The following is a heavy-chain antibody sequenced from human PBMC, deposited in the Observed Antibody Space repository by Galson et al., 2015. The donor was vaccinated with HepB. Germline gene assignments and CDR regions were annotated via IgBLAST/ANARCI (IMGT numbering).Heavy chain of an antibody. CDR3: ARGPPLKDWEYYFDH. CDR2: IYYIGST. Sequence: SETLSLTCTVSGGSISTYHWSWIRQPPGKGLEWIGYIYYIGSTNYNPSLKSRVTMSIDGPKNQFSLKLTSVTAAATAVYYCARGPPLKDWEYYFDHWGQGTLVTVSS. J-gene: IGHJ4*02. V-gene: IGHV4-59*01. CDR1: GGSISTYH. D-gene: IGHD1-26*01.